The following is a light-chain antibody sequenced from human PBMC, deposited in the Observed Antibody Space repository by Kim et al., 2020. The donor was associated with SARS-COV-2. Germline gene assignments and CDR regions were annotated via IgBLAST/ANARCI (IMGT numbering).Light chain of an antibody. V-gene: IGKV3-20*01. CDR3: QQYGSSPLT. CDR1: QSIRNNY. J-gene: IGKJ4*01. Sequence: EIVLTQSPGTLSLSLGERATLSCWATQSIRNNYLAWYQQRPGQSPRVLIFGASTRATGISDKFSGGGSGTHFTLTISRLEAGDSAVYYCQQYGSSPLTFGGGTKLEIK. CDR2: GAS.